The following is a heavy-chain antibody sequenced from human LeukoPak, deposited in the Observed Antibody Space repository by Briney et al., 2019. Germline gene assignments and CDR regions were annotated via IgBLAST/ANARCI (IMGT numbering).Heavy chain of an antibody. CDR3: ARVYCSGGSCYEMVY. CDR1: GGSINSSNW. D-gene: IGHD2-15*01. CDR2: IYHSGST. Sequence: SGTLSLTCAVSGGSINSSNWWSWVRQPPGKGLEWIGEIYHSGSTNYNPSLKSRVTISVDKSKNQFSLKLSSVTAEDTAVYYCARVYCSGGSCYEMVYWGQGTLVTVSS. V-gene: IGHV4-4*02. J-gene: IGHJ4*02.